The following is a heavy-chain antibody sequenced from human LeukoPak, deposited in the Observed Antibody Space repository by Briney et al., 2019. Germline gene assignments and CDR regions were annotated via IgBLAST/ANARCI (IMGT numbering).Heavy chain of an antibody. D-gene: IGHD3-10*01. V-gene: IGHV5-10-1*01. CDR1: GCSFTNSW. J-gene: IGHJ3*02. Sequence: GESLKISSKVCGCSFTNSWTTLVRQMPGKGLEWMGMIDPSDSYTNYSPSFQGHVTISADKSISTAYLQWSSLKASDTAMYYCARAQFGRDAFDMWGQGTMVAVSS. CDR2: IDPSDSYT. CDR3: ARAQFGRDAFDM.